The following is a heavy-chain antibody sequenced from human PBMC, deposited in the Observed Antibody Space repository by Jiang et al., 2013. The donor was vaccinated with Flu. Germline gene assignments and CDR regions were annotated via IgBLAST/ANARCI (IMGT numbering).Heavy chain of an antibody. V-gene: IGHV7-4-1*01. CDR3: ARKNSAYVVVPAAMPGGTTVTTSRFQH. CDR2: INTNTGNP. CDR1: GYTFTSYA. Sequence: QSGSELKKPGASVKVSCKASGYTFTSYAMNWVRQAPGQGLEWMGWINTNTGNPTYAQGFTGRFVFSLDTSVSTAYLQICSLKAEDTAVYYCARKNSAYVVVPAAMPGGTTVTTSRFQHWGQGDPGHRLL. D-gene: IGHD2-2*01. J-gene: IGHJ1*01.